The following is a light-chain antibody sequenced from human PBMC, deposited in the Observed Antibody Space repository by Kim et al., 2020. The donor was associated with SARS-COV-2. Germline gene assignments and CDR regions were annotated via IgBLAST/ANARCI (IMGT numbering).Light chain of an antibody. Sequence: KTVTISGTGSSGRIASNYVQWYQQRPGSAPTTVIYEDNQRPSGVPDRFSGSIDSSSNSASLTISGLKTEDEADYYCQSYDSSNPWVFGGGTQLTVL. V-gene: IGLV6-57*02. CDR2: EDN. J-gene: IGLJ3*02. CDR3: QSYDSSNPWV. CDR1: SGRIASNY.